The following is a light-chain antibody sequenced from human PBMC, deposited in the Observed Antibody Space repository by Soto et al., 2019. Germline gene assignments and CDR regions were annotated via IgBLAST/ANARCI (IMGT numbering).Light chain of an antibody. Sequence: QSALTQPASVSGSPGQSITISCTGTSSDVGSYNLVSWYQQHPGKAPKLMIYEGSQRPSGVSNRFSGSKSGNTASLTISGLQAEDEADYYCCSYAGSSTFEVFGGGTKLT. CDR3: CSYAGSSTFEV. CDR1: SSDVGSYNL. V-gene: IGLV2-23*03. CDR2: EGS. J-gene: IGLJ3*02.